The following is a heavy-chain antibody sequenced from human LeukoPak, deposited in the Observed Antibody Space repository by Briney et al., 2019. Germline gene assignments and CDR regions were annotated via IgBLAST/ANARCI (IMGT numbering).Heavy chain of an antibody. D-gene: IGHD3-10*01. CDR1: GGSISSSSYY. Sequence: SETLSLTCTVSGGSISSSSYYWGWIRQPPGKGLEWIGSIYYSGSTYYNPSLKSRVTISVDTSKNQFSLKLSSVTAADTAVYYCARCPYGSGSYYQDWGQGTLVTVSS. CDR3: ARCPYGSGSYYQD. CDR2: IYYSGST. V-gene: IGHV4-39*07. J-gene: IGHJ4*02.